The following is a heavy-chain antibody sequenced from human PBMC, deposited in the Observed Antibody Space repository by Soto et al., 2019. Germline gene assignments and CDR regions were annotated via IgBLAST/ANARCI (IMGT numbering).Heavy chain of an antibody. CDR1: GFSLSTSGVG. D-gene: IGHD6-25*01. Sequence: QITLKESGPTLVKPTQTLTLTCTFSGFSLSTSGVGVGWIRQPPGKALEWLALIYWDDDKRYSPSLKSRLTTTKDTSKNQVVLTMTNMDPVDTATYYCAHLPFAGIAATVFDYWGQGTLVTVSS. CDR3: AHLPFAGIAATVFDY. J-gene: IGHJ4*02. CDR2: IYWDDDK. V-gene: IGHV2-5*02.